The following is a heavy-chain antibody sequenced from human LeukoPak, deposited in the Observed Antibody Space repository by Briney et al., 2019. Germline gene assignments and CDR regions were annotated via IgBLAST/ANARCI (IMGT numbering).Heavy chain of an antibody. D-gene: IGHD3-10*01. CDR3: ARDAFYYGSGISNAFDI. V-gene: IGHV1-69*13. Sequence: SVNVSCKASGGTFSSYAISWVRQAPGQGLEWMGGIIPIFGTANYAQKFQGRVTITADESTSTAYMELSSLRSEDTAVYYCARDAFYYGSGISNAFDIWGQGTMVTVSS. CDR2: IIPIFGTA. J-gene: IGHJ3*02. CDR1: GGTFSSYA.